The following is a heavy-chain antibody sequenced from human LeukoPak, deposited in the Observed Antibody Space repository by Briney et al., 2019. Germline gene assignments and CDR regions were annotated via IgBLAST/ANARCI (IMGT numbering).Heavy chain of an antibody. CDR1: GYTFTNYG. CDR3: ATNVDPRVVAATPDLTFDY. CDR2: ISAYNGNT. D-gene: IGHD2-15*01. J-gene: IGHJ4*02. V-gene: IGHV1-18*01. Sequence: ASMKVSCKASGYTFTNYGISWVRQAPGQGLEWMGWISAYNGNTNYAQKLQGRVTMTTDTSTSTAYMELRSLRSDDTAVYYCATNVDPRVVAATPDLTFDYWGQGTLVTVSS.